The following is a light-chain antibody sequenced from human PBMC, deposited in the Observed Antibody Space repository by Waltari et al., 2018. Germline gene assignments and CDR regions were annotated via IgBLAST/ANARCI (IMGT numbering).Light chain of an antibody. V-gene: IGKV3-15*01. CDR3: QQCNNWPYT. J-gene: IGKJ2*01. CDR1: QTVSST. Sequence: EIVMIQSPATLSVSPGERAILSCRASQTVSSTLAWDQQKPGQAPRLLIYGASTRATGIPARFSGSGSGTDFTLTISSLQSEDFAVYYCQQCNNWPYTFGQGTRLEIK. CDR2: GAS.